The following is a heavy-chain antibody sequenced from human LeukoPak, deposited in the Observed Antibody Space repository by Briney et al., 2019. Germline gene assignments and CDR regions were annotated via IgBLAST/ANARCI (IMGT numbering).Heavy chain of an antibody. CDR3: ASEYSCRFDY. J-gene: IGHJ4*02. V-gene: IGHV4-38-2*02. D-gene: IGHD5-18*01. CDR1: GYSISSGYY. CDR2: IYHSGST. Sequence: SETLSLTCTVSGYSISSGYYWGWIRQPPGKGLEWIGSIYHSGSTYYNQSLKSRVTISVDTSKNQFSLKLNSVTAADTAVYYCASEYSCRFDYWGQGTLVTVSS.